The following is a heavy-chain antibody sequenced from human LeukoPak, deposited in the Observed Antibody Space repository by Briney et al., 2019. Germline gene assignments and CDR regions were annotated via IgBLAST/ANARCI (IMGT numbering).Heavy chain of an antibody. CDR2: ISAYNGNT. CDR3: ARDRSYTAMVKYYFDY. CDR1: GYTFTSYG. D-gene: IGHD5-18*01. J-gene: IGHJ4*02. Sequence: AASVKVSCKASGYTFTSYGISWVRQAPGQGLEWMGWISAYNGNTNYAQKLQGRVTMTTDTSTSTAYMELRNLRSDDTAVYYCARDRSYTAMVKYYFDYWGQGTLVTVSS. V-gene: IGHV1-18*01.